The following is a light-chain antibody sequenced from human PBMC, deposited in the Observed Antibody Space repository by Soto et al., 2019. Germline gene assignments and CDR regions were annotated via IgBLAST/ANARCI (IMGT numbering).Light chain of an antibody. CDR1: QSLSSNY. Sequence: ELVLTQSPGTLSLSPGERATLSCWASQSLSSNYLAWYQQKPGQAPRLLISGSSIRATGIPARFSGSGSGTNFTLTISSLEPEDFAVFYCQQYGSSPFTFGPGTKVDFK. CDR2: GSS. CDR3: QQYGSSPFT. V-gene: IGKV3-20*01. J-gene: IGKJ3*01.